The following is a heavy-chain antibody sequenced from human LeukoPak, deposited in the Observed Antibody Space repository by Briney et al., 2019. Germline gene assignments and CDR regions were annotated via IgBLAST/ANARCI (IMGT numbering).Heavy chain of an antibody. V-gene: IGHV1-8*02. CDR2: MNPNSGNT. CDR1: GYTFTGYY. J-gene: IGHJ6*02. D-gene: IGHD3-3*01. Sequence: GASVKVSCKASGYTFTGYYMHWVRQATGQGLEWMGWMNPNSGNTGYAQKFQGRVTMTRNTSISTAYMELSSLRSEDTAVYYCARGTLQSRRLYWLTIFGVADSSANYYGMDVWGQGTTVTVSS. CDR3: ARGTLQSRRLYWLTIFGVADSSANYYGMDV.